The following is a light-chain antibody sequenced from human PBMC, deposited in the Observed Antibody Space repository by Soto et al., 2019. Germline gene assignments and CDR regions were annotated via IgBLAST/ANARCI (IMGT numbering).Light chain of an antibody. Sequence: EIVLTQSPGTLSLSPGERDTLSCRASQSVSVNSLAWYQQKGGQAPRLLIYAASTRATGVPDRFSGSGSGTDFSLTISRLETEDFAVYYCQQYGGSPFTFGPGTKVDIK. V-gene: IGKV3-20*01. J-gene: IGKJ3*01. CDR2: AAS. CDR1: QSVSVNS. CDR3: QQYGGSPFT.